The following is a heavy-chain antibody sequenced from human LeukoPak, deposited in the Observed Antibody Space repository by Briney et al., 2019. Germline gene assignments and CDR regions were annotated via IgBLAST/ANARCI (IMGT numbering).Heavy chain of an antibody. CDR3: ARGAPGSYCSGGSCPYFDY. CDR2: VNPNSGNT. J-gene: IGHJ4*02. Sequence: ASVKVSCKASAYTFTSYDINWVRQATGQGLEWMGWVNPNSGNTGYAQKFQGRVTMTRNTSISTAYMELSSLRSEGTAVYYCARGAPGSYCSGGSCPYFDYWGQGTLISVSS. D-gene: IGHD2-15*01. CDR1: AYTFTSYD. V-gene: IGHV1-8*01.